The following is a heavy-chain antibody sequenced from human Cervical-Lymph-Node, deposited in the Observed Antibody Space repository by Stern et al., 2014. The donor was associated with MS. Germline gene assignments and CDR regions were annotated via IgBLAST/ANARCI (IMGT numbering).Heavy chain of an antibody. CDR2: LCSSSTYI. CDR1: GFMFRTYN. V-gene: IGHV3-21*01. Sequence: VQLVQSGGGLVKPGGSLRLSCAASGFMFRTYNMHWVRQAPGTGLEWVSALCSSSTYIYYADSVRGRFTISSDNAKTSLSLQMDSRRAEDTAVYYCARDDELYGLDYWGQGTLVTVSS. J-gene: IGHJ4*02. D-gene: IGHD2/OR15-2a*01. CDR3: ARDDELYGLDY.